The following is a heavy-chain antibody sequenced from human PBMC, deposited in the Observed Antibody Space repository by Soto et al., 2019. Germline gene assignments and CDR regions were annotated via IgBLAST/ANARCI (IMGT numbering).Heavy chain of an antibody. J-gene: IGHJ6*02. Sequence: PGGSLRLSCAASGFTFDDYGMSWVRQAPGKGLEWVSGISWNSGTIGYADSVKGRFTISRDNAKNSLYLQMNSLRAEDTALYYCAKSTGGTANGMGVWGQGTTVTVSS. D-gene: IGHD2-8*02. CDR3: AKSTGGTANGMGV. CDR2: ISWNSGTI. CDR1: GFTFDDYG. V-gene: IGHV3-9*01.